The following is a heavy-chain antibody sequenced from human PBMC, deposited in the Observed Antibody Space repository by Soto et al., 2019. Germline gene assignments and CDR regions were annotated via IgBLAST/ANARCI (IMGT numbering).Heavy chain of an antibody. D-gene: IGHD3-10*01. CDR1: GYSFTTFS. CDR3: ARLLVRALITIDAFHI. CDR2: INAGNGNP. Sequence: QVQLVQSGAEVKKPGASVKVSCKASGYSFTTFSIHWVRKAPGQRLERMGWINAGNGNPKYSQKFQDRVSMTADTTATMAYMQLSRLTSEATAVYFCARLLVRALITIDAFHIWCSGKVVTVSS. V-gene: IGHV1-3*01. J-gene: IGHJ3*02.